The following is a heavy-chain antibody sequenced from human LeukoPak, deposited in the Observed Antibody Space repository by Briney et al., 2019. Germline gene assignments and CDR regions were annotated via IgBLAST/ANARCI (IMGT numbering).Heavy chain of an antibody. CDR3: ATALRYFDWLLL. CDR2: FDPEDGET. Sequence: ASVKVSCKVSGYTLTELSMHWVRQAPGKGLEWMGGFDPEDGETIYAQKFQGRVTMTEDTSIDTAYMELSSLRSEDTAVYYCATALRYFDWLLLWGQGTLVTVSS. V-gene: IGHV1-24*01. J-gene: IGHJ4*02. CDR1: GYTLTELS. D-gene: IGHD3-9*01.